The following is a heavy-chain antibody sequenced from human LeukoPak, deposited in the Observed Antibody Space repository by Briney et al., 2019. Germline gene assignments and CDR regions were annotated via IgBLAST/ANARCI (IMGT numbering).Heavy chain of an antibody. Sequence: PGGTLRLSCAASGFTFSSYGMSWVRQAPGKGLEWVSSLSGSGGRTYYADSVKGRFTISRDNSKNTMYLQMNSLRAEDTGIYYCAKDLWWFGEFPNAFENWGQGTMVTGSS. D-gene: IGHD3-10*01. CDR1: GFTFSSYG. CDR3: AKDLWWFGEFPNAFEN. J-gene: IGHJ3*02. CDR2: LSGSGGRT. V-gene: IGHV3-23*01.